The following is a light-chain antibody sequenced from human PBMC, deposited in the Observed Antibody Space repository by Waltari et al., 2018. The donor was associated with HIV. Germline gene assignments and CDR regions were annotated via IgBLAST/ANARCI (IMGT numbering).Light chain of an antibody. CDR3: SSYARNSPWL. CDR2: GVS. Sequence: QSVLTQPASVSGAPGHSVTISCTGTASDFGDYNYVSWYQQHPGKAPKLLIYGVSHRPSGISQRFSGSRSGTTASLTISGLQAEDEADYYCSSYARNSPWLFGGGTKLSVL. J-gene: IGLJ3*02. V-gene: IGLV2-14*03. CDR1: ASDFGDYNY.